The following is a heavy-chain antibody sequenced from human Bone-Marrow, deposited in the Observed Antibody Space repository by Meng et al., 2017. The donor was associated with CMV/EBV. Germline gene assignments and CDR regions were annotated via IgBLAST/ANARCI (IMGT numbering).Heavy chain of an antibody. D-gene: IGHD1-26*01. Sequence: GESLKISCAASGFTFSSYSMNWVRQAPGKGLEWVSSISSSSSYIYYADSVKGRFTISRDNAKNSLYLQMNSLRAEDTAVYYCARDPGVGATPSYFDYWGQGTMVTV. CDR1: GFTFSSYS. CDR2: ISSSSSYI. V-gene: IGHV3-21*01. J-gene: IGHJ4*02. CDR3: ARDPGVGATPSYFDY.